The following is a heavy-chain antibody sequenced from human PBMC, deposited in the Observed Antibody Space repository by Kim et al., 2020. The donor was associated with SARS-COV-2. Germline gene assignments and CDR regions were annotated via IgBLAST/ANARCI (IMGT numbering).Heavy chain of an antibody. CDR3: ARVDSSGWYGTYYYGMDV. J-gene: IGHJ6*02. V-gene: IGHV4-4*02. D-gene: IGHD6-19*01. Sequence: LKSRVTISVAKSKNQFSLKLSSVTAADTAVYYCARVDSSGWYGTYYYGMDVWGQGTTVTVSS.